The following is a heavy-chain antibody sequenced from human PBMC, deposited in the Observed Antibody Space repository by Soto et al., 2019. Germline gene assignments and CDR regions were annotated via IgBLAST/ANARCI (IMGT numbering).Heavy chain of an antibody. J-gene: IGHJ6*02. Sequence: EVQLVESGGGLVQPGGSLRLSCAASGFTVSSNYMSWVRQAPGKGLEWVSVIYSGGSTYYADSVKGRFTISRDNSKNTLYLQMNSLTAVDTAVYYCARDPTIAASGGYYYYYYGMDVWGQGTTVTVSS. D-gene: IGHD6-13*01. CDR2: IYSGGST. CDR3: ARDPTIAASGGYYYYYYGMDV. V-gene: IGHV3-66*01. CDR1: GFTVSSNY.